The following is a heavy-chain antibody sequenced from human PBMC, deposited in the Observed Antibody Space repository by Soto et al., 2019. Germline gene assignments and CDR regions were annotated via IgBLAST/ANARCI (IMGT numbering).Heavy chain of an antibody. J-gene: IGHJ4*02. V-gene: IGHV3-23*01. D-gene: IGHD6-19*01. CDR1: GFTFTKFA. Sequence: GGSLRLSCAASGFTFTKFAMSWVRQAPGKGLEWVAAISGPGGSTNYAESVKGRFTISRDNSKDTVSLQMNSLRVEDTAVYFCAKDRRIAVSHFDFWGQGTLVTVSS. CDR3: AKDRRIAVSHFDF. CDR2: ISGPGGST.